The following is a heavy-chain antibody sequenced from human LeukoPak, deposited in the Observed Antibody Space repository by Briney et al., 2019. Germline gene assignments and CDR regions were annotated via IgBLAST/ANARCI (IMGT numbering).Heavy chain of an antibody. D-gene: IGHD5-18*01. Sequence: GGSLRLSCAASGFTFTTYGMSWVRQAPGKGLEWVSAISGRGGSTYYADSVKGRFTISRDNSKNTLYLHMNSLRAEDTAVYYCAKDRSGYSYGFYSVFDYWGQGTLVTVSS. CDR3: AKDRSGYSYGFYSVFDY. CDR1: GFTFTTYG. V-gene: IGHV3-23*01. J-gene: IGHJ4*02. CDR2: ISGRGGST.